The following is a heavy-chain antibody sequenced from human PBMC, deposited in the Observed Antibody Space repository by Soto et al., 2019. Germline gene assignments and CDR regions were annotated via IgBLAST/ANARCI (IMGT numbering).Heavy chain of an antibody. V-gene: IGHV4-34*01. D-gene: IGHD6-13*01. J-gene: IGHJ4*02. CDR3: ARVHSSSYHYFNY. CDR1: GGSISSYY. CDR2: INQSGST. Sequence: SETLSLICTVSGGSISSYYWSWIRQPPGKGLEWIGEINQSGSTNYNPSLKSRVTISVDTSKNQFSLKLSSVTAADTAVYYCARVHSSSYHYFNYWGQGTLVTVSS.